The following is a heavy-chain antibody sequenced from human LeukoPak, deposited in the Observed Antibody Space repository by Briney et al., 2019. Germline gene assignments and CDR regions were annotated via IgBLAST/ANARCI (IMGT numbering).Heavy chain of an antibody. Sequence: ASVKVSCKASAYTFTGFYIHWVRQAPGQGLEWMGWINPNTGDTNYAQKFQGRVTMTGDTSVTTVYMELSTLRSNDTAVYYCARDRAGSVWHFDYWGQGTLVTVSS. CDR1: AYTFTGFY. J-gene: IGHJ4*02. CDR2: INPNTGDT. D-gene: IGHD6-19*01. V-gene: IGHV1-2*02. CDR3: ARDRAGSVWHFDY.